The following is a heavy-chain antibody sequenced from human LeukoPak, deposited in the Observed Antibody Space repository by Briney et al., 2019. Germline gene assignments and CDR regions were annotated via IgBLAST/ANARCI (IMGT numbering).Heavy chain of an antibody. V-gene: IGHV4-34*01. Sequence: SETLSLTCAVYGGSFSGYYWSWIRQPPGKGLEWSGEINHSGSTNYNPSLKSRVTISVDTSKNQFSLKPSSVTAADTAVYYCAREPLRITIFGVVISNDAFDIWGQGTMVTVSS. D-gene: IGHD3-3*01. CDR3: AREPLRITIFGVVISNDAFDI. CDR1: GGSFSGYY. J-gene: IGHJ3*02. CDR2: INHSGST.